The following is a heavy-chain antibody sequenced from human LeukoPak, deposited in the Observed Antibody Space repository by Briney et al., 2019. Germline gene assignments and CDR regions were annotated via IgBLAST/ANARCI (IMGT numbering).Heavy chain of an antibody. CDR2: INPNGGST. D-gene: IGHD6-13*01. V-gene: IGHV1-46*01. Sequence: ASVKVSCKASGYTFTSYGISWVRQAPGQGLEWMGIINPNGGSTSYAQKFQGRVTMTRDTSTSTVYMELSSLRSEDTAVYYCARGPGYSSSWAFYFDYWGQGTLVTVSS. CDR1: GYTFTSYG. CDR3: ARGPGYSSSWAFYFDY. J-gene: IGHJ4*02.